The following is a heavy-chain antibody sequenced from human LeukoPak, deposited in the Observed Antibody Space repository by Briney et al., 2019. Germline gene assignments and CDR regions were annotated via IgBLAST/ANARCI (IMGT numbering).Heavy chain of an antibody. V-gene: IGHV3-23*01. CDR2: IRDSGRRT. CDR1: GITLTNYG. Sequence: GGSLRLSCAVSGITLTNYGMSCVRQAPGKGLEWDADIRDSGRRTIYADSVKGRFTISKDSPKTPLYLQMKRLRAEDTAVYFCAKRGVVIRVILIGFHKEASYFDSWGQGSLVTVSS. D-gene: IGHD3-9*01. CDR3: AKRGVVIRVILIGFHKEASYFDS. J-gene: IGHJ4*02.